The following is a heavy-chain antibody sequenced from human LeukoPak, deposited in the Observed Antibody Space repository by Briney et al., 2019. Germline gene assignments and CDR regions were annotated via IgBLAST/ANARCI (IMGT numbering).Heavy chain of an antibody. V-gene: IGHV4-59*01. CDR3: ASYSSSWYVNY. D-gene: IGHD6-13*01. CDR1: GGSITSDY. CDR2: IYYSGST. J-gene: IGHJ4*02. Sequence: PSETLSLTCTVSGGSITSDYWNWIRQPPGKGLEWIGYIYYSGSTNYNPSLKSRVTISVDTSKKQFSLNLSSVTAADTAVYYCASYSSSWYVNYWGQGTLVTVSS.